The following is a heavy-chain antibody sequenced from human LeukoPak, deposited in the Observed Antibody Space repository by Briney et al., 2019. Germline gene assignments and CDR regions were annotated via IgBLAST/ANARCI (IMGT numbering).Heavy chain of an antibody. J-gene: IGHJ5*02. D-gene: IGHD3-22*01. CDR2: ISGSSTYI. CDR1: GFTFSSYA. Sequence: GGSLGLSCAASGFTFSSYAMSWVRQAPGKGLEWVSSISGSSTYIFYADSVKGRFTIDRENAKNSVFLQMNSLRAEDWAVYNYARGMDTDSKSDGCSTGDALGQGTLVTVSS. CDR3: ARGMDTDSKSDGCSTGDA. V-gene: IGHV3-21*06.